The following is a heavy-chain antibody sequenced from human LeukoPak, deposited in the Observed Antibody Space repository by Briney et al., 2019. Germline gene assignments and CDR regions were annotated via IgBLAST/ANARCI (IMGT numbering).Heavy chain of an antibody. D-gene: IGHD5-24*01. CDR2: IYYSGTT. CDR1: GGSISSTSYY. J-gene: IGHJ4*02. CDR3: AREGDMATIDNYFEY. V-gene: IGHV4-39*07. Sequence: SETLSLTCTVSGGSISSTSYYWGWIRQPPGKGLEWIGSIYYSGTTHYNPSLKSRVTISVDTSKNQFSLKLSSVTAADTAVYYCAREGDMATIDNYFEYWGQGTLVTVSS.